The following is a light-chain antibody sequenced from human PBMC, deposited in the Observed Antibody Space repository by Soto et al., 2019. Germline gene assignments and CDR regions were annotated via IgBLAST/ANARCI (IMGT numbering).Light chain of an antibody. J-gene: IGKJ2*01. CDR1: QSVLYSSNNKNY. V-gene: IGKV4-1*01. Sequence: DIVMTQSPDSLAVSLGERATINCKSSQSVLYSSNNKNYLAWYQQKPGQPPKLLIYWASTRESGVPDRFSGSGSGTDFTLTISSLQAEDVAVYYGQQYYNAPSYTFGQGTKLEI. CDR3: QQYYNAPSYT. CDR2: WAS.